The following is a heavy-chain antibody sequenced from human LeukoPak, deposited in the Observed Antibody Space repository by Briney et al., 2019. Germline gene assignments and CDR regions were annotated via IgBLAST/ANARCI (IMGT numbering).Heavy chain of an antibody. CDR3: ARRPIAAGNNWFDP. CDR2: IYYTGTT. V-gene: IGHV4-39*01. J-gene: IGHJ5*02. D-gene: IGHD6-13*01. CDR1: GGSISSAAYY. Sequence: SETLSLTCTVSGGSISSAAYYWGWVRPPPGKELDWIGSIYYTGTTYYSPSLQTRATLSFDTSKNQFSLKLTSVTAADTAVYFCARRPIAAGNNWFDPWGQGTLVTVSS.